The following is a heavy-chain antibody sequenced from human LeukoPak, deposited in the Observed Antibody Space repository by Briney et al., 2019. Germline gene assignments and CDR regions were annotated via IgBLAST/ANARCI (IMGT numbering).Heavy chain of an antibody. CDR2: IYYSGST. CDR3: ASKTTVVTLDAFDI. V-gene: IGHV4-39*07. CDR1: GGSISSSSYY. J-gene: IGHJ3*02. Sequence: PSETLSLTCTVSGGSISSSSYYWGWIRQPPGKGLEWIGSIYYSGSTYYNPSLKSRVTISVGTSKNQFSLKLSSVTAADTAVYYCASKTTVVTLDAFDIWGQGTMVTVSS. D-gene: IGHD4-23*01.